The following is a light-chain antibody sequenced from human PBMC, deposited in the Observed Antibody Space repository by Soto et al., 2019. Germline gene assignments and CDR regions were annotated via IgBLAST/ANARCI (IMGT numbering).Light chain of an antibody. CDR1: QGISSF. V-gene: IGKV1-9*01. J-gene: IGKJ5*01. CDR2: AAS. Sequence: IQLTQSPSSLSASIGDRVTITCRASQGISSFLAWYQPKPGKAPKLLIYAASTLQSGIPSRFSGSGSGTDFTLTISSLQPEDFATYYCQQLNIDSYPITFGQGTRLEIK. CDR3: QQLNIDSYPIT.